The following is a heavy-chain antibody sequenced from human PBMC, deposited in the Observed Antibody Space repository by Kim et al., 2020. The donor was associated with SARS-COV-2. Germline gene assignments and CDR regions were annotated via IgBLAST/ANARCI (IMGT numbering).Heavy chain of an antibody. V-gene: IGHV3-30*03. CDR1: GFTFSSYA. CDR2: ILSDGSNQ. Sequence: GGSLRLSCAASGFTFSSYAMHWVRQAPGKGLEWVAGILSDGSNQYYADSVKGRPTISRDNSKNTMYLQVNSLRAEDTAVYYCARRGSGGGLDVWGQGTTVTVSS. CDR3: ARRGSGGGLDV. J-gene: IGHJ6*02.